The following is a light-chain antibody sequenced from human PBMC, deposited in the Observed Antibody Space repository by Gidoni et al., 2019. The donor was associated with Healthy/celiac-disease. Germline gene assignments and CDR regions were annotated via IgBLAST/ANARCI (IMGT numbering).Light chain of an antibody. CDR2: AAS. CDR3: QQSYSTLWT. J-gene: IGKJ1*01. Sequence: DRQMTQSPSSLSASVGDRVTITCRASQSISSYLNWYQQKPGKAPKLLIYAASSLQSGVPSRFSGSGSVTAFTLTIRSLQPEAFSTYYCQQSYSTLWTFGQGTKVEIQ. V-gene: IGKV1-39*01. CDR1: QSISSY.